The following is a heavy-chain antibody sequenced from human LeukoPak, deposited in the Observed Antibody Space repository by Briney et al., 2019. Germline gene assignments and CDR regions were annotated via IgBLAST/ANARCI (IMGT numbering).Heavy chain of an antibody. CDR2: IYYSGST. V-gene: IGHV4-59*01. D-gene: IGHD3-10*01. CDR3: SRAPGGYGSGSRGAFDI. CDR1: GVSIRSYY. Sequence: SETLSLTCTVSGVSIRSYYWNWIRQPPGKGLEWIGYIYYSGSTNYNPSLKSRVTISVDTSKNQFSLKLSSVTAADTAVYYCSRAPGGYGSGSRGAFDIWGQGAMVTVSS. J-gene: IGHJ3*02.